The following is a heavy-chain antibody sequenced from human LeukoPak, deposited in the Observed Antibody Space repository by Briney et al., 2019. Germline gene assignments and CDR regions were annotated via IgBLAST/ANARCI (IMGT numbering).Heavy chain of an antibody. CDR3: AREAYYYDSSGYFFFRNEQVYFDY. J-gene: IGHJ4*02. V-gene: IGHV3-74*01. Sequence: GWSLRLSCAASGFTFSSYWMHWVRHAPGKGLVWVSRINSDGSSTSYADSVKGRFTISRDNAKNTLYLQMNSLRAEDTAVYYCAREAYYYDSSGYFFFRNEQVYFDYWGQGTLVTVSS. CDR1: GFTFSSYW. CDR2: INSDGSST. D-gene: IGHD3-22*01.